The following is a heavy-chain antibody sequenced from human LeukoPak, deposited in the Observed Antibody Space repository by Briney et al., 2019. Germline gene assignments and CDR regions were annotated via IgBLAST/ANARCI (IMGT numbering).Heavy chain of an antibody. V-gene: IGHV4-34*01. D-gene: IGHD2-15*01. CDR2: INHSGST. J-gene: IGHJ4*02. CDR3: AIVVVNYYFDY. CDR1: GGSFSGYY. Sequence: PETLSLTCAVYGGSFSGYYWSWIRQPPGKGLEWIGEINHSGSTNYNPSLKSRVTISVDTSKNQFSLKLSSVTAADTAVYYCAIVVVNYYFDYWGQGTLVTVSS.